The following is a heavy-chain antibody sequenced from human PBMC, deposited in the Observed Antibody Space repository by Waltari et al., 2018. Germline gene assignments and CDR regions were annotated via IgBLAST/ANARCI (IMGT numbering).Heavy chain of an antibody. CDR3: ARYRSYGYQKNLDY. J-gene: IGHJ4*02. CDR2: IIPIFGTA. D-gene: IGHD5-18*01. Sequence: QVQLVQSGAEVKKPGSSVKVSCKASGGTFSSYAISWVRQAPGQGLEWMGGIIPIFGTANYAQKCQGRVTITADKSTSTAYMELSSLRSDDTAVYYCARYRSYGYQKNLDYWGQGTLVTVSS. V-gene: IGHV1-69*14. CDR1: GGTFSSYA.